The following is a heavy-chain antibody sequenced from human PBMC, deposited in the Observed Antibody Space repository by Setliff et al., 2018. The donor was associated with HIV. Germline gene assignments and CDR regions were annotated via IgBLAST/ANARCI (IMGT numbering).Heavy chain of an antibody. CDR2: INSSGTT. CDR1: GGSFSNFF. V-gene: IGHV4-4*09. D-gene: IGHD2-2*02. J-gene: IGHJ5*02. CDR3: ARYTSKVDWFDP. Sequence: SETLSLTCTVSGGSFSNFFWNWIRQPPGKGLEWIGYINSSGTTNYNPSLKSRVNISIDPSKNHFTLRLSSVTVADTAAYYCARYTSKVDWFDPWGQGTLVTVSS.